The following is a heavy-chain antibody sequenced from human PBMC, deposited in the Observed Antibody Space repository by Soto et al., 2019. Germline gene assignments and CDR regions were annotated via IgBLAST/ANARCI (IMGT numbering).Heavy chain of an antibody. CDR3: ARATSAGNGRRVDV. CDR2: INPSGGST. V-gene: IGHV1-46*01. J-gene: IGHJ6*02. Sequence: QVQLVQSGSEVKEPGASVSLSCKASGYTFTTYDIHWVRQAPGQGLEWMGMINPSGGSTTYAQNFQGRVTMTRDTSTSTVCMDLNSLRSDDTAVYYFARATSAGNGRRVDVWGQGTTVTVSS. D-gene: IGHD6-13*01. CDR1: GYTFTTYD.